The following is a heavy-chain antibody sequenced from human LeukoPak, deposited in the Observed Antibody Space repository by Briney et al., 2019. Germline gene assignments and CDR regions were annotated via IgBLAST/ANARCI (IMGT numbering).Heavy chain of an antibody. CDR3: ATSRITIIGDYMDF. J-gene: IGHJ6*03. V-gene: IGHV3-20*04. Sequence: GGSLRLSCAASGFTFDDYGMSWVRQAPGKGLEWVSGINWNGGSTGYADSVKGRFTLSRDNSKNTVYLTVISLRTEDTALYYCATSRITIIGDYMDFWGRGTAVTVSS. CDR2: INWNGGST. D-gene: IGHD3-22*01. CDR1: GFTFDDYG.